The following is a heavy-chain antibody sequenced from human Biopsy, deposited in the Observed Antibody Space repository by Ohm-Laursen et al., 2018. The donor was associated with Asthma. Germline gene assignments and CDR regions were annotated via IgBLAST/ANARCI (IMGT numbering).Heavy chain of an antibody. CDR2: LIPVLGTP. CDR1: GDSFSNYA. J-gene: IGHJ3*02. D-gene: IGHD3-9*01. Sequence: SSVKVSCKASGDSFSNYAISWVRQAPGQGLEWMGGLIPVLGTPDHAQMFEGRVTITADESTSTAYMDLSSLRSEDTAVYYCARTYYDFLTGQVNDAFAIWGQGTMVTVPS. CDR3: ARTYYDFLTGQVNDAFAI. V-gene: IGHV1-69*01.